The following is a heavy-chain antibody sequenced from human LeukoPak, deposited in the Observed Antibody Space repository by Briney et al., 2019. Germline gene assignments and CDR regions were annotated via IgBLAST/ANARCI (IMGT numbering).Heavy chain of an antibody. V-gene: IGHV3-23*01. J-gene: IGHJ4*02. Sequence: PGGSLRLSCAASGFTFSTYAMNWVRQAPGKGLEWVSGISGSSASTYYADSVKGRFTISRDNSKNTLYVQMNSPRAEDTAVYYCAVGSYYFDYWGQGTLVTVSS. CDR3: AVGSYYFDY. CDR1: GFTFSTYA. CDR2: ISGSSAST. D-gene: IGHD3-10*01.